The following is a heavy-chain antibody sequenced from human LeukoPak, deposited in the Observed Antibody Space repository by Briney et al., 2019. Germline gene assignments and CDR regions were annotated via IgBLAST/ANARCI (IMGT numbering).Heavy chain of an antibody. D-gene: IGHD4-17*01. J-gene: IGHJ3*02. CDR1: GRSFSGYY. CDR3: ARSEVHPILDYGDYARTPSAFDI. V-gene: IGHV4-34*01. Sequence: PSETLSLTCAVYGRSFSGYYWSWIRQPPGKGLEWIGEINHSGSTNYNPSLKSRVTISVDTSKNQFSLKLSSVTAADTAVYYCARSEVHPILDYGDYARTPSAFDIWGQGTMVTVSS. CDR2: INHSGST.